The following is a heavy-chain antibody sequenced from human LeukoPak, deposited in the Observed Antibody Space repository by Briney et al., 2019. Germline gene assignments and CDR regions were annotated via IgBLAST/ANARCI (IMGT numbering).Heavy chain of an antibody. D-gene: IGHD6-19*01. CDR3: ARHHPDPGYSSGWYAYYFDY. CDR2: IYYSGST. CDR1: GGSISSYY. V-gene: IGHV4-59*08. Sequence: SETLSLTCTVSGGSISSYYWSWIRQPPGKGLEWIGYIYYSGSTNYNPSLKSRVTISVDTSKNQFSLKLSSVTAADTAVYYCARHHPDPGYSSGWYAYYFDYWGQGTLVTVSS. J-gene: IGHJ4*02.